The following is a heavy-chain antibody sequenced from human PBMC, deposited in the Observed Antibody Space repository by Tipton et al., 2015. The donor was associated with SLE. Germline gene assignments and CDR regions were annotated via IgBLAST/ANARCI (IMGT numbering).Heavy chain of an antibody. CDR1: GFTFSTYS. CDR2: ISSTSYFI. D-gene: IGHD4-17*01. CDR3: ARDGYGDFEDAFDV. J-gene: IGHJ3*01. V-gene: IGHV3-21*03. Sequence: SLRLSCAASGFTFSTYSMNCVRQAPGKGLQWVSSISSTSYFIYYADSVKGRFTISRDNAKNSLYLQMDSLRAEDTAVYYCARDGYGDFEDAFDVWGQGTMLTVSS.